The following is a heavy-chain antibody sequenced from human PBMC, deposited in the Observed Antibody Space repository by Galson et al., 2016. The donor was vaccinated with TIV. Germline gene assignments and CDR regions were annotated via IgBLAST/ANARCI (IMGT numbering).Heavy chain of an antibody. Sequence: SVKVSCKASGYRFIGYYIHWVRQAPGRGPEWMGCINPGNGDTKYAQIFQGGVTLTWDTSVSTAYMELTSLRSDDTAVYFCAKVSDWGVAEFDFWGQGTPVSVSS. V-gene: IGHV1-2*02. CDR1: GYRFIGYY. J-gene: IGHJ4*02. CDR3: AKVSDWGVAEFDF. D-gene: IGHD2-21*01. CDR2: INPGNGDT.